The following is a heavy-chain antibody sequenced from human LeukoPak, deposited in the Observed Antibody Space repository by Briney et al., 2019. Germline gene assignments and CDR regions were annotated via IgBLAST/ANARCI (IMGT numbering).Heavy chain of an antibody. CDR3: AGRGSSSGTFDI. CDR2: IYTSGGT. D-gene: IGHD3-10*01. CDR1: GGSISSYY. Sequence: SETLSLTCTVSGGSISSYYWSWIRQPPGKRLEWIGRIYTSGGTNYNPSLKSRVTMSVDRSKNEISLHLASLTAAGTALYYCAGRGSSSGTFDIWGPGTFVTVSS. V-gene: IGHV4-4*07. J-gene: IGHJ3*02.